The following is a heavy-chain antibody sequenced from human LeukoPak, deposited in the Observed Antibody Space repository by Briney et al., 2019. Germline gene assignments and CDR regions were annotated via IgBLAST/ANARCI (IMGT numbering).Heavy chain of an antibody. Sequence: GGSLRLSCAASGFTFSSYGMHWVRQAPGKGLEWVAVISYDGSNKYYADSVKGRFTISRDNAKNTLYLQMNSLRAEDTAVYYCAKDIVVVPAAMPVFDYWGQGTLVTVSS. CDR2: ISYDGSNK. V-gene: IGHV3-30*18. CDR1: GFTFSSYG. CDR3: AKDIVVVPAAMPVFDY. J-gene: IGHJ4*02. D-gene: IGHD2-2*01.